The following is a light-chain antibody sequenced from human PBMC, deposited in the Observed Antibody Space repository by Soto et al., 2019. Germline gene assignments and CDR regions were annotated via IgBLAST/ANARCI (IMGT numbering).Light chain of an antibody. Sequence: EIVLTQSPATLSLSLGERATLSCRASQSVSSYLAWFQQKPGQAPRLLIYGASTRATGIPARFSGSGSGTDFTLTISSLEPEDFAVYYCQQRSNWPRTFGQGTKVEI. CDR1: QSVSSY. CDR3: QQRSNWPRT. J-gene: IGKJ2*01. CDR2: GAS. V-gene: IGKV3-11*01.